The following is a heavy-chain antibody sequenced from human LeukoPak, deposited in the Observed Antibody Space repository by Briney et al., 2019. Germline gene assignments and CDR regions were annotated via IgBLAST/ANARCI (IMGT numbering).Heavy chain of an antibody. Sequence: QPGGSLRLSCAASGFTVSSNYMSWVRQAPGKGLEWVSVIYSGGSTYYADSVKGRFTISRDNSKNTLYLQMNSLRAEDTAVYYCAREDYGGNSGAAYWGQGTLVTVSS. CDR3: AREDYGGNSGAAY. V-gene: IGHV3-53*05. CDR1: GFTVSSNY. D-gene: IGHD4-23*01. CDR2: IYSGGST. J-gene: IGHJ4*02.